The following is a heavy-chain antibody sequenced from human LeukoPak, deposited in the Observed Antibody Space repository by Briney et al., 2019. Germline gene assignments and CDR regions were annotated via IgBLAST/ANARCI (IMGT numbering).Heavy chain of an antibody. CDR2: ISGSGGST. CDR1: GFTFSSYA. D-gene: IGHD4-17*01. CDR3: AKHGEAYGDSKTDY. J-gene: IGHJ4*02. V-gene: IGHV3-23*01. Sequence: PGGSLRLSCAASGFTFSSYAMSWVRQAPGKGLEWVSAISGSGGSTYYADSVKGRFTISRDNSKNTLYLQMSSLRAEDTAVYYCAKHGEAYGDSKTDYWGQGTLVTVSS.